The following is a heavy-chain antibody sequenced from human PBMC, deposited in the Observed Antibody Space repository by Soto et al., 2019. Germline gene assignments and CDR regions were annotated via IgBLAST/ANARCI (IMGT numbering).Heavy chain of an antibody. CDR1: GFTFSSYA. CDR3: AKDIFEWYGPTPLDY. D-gene: IGHD2-8*01. Sequence: GGSLRLSCAASGFTFSSYAMSWVRQAPGKGLEWVSAISGSGGSTYYADSVKGRFTISRDNSKNTLYLQMNSLRAEDTAVYYCAKDIFEWYGPTPLDYWGQGTLVTVSS. J-gene: IGHJ4*02. CDR2: ISGSGGST. V-gene: IGHV3-23*01.